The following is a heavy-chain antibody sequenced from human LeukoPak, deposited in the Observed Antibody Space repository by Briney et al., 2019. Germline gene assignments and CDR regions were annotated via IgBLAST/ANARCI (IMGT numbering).Heavy chain of an antibody. J-gene: IGHJ3*02. Sequence: PGGSLRLSCAASGFTFSSYWMSWVRQAPGKGLEWVANIKQDGSEKYYVDSVKGRFTISRDNAKNSLYLQMNSLRAEDTAVYYCARGGGYDSSGYYYRNRAGPGAFDIWGQGTMVTVSS. CDR3: ARGGGYDSSGYYYRNRAGPGAFDI. CDR2: IKQDGSEK. CDR1: GFTFSSYW. D-gene: IGHD3-22*01. V-gene: IGHV3-7*01.